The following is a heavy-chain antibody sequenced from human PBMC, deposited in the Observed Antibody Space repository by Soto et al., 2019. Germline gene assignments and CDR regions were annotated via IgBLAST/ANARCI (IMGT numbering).Heavy chain of an antibody. CDR2: TSPYIGDT. CDR1: GYTFTSYG. CDR3: VRERYCMGATCCAGCSDY. D-gene: IGHD2-15*01. Sequence: QVQLVQSGAEVKKPGASLKVSCKTSGYTFTSYGIRWVRQAPGQGLEWMGWTSPYIGDTNYAQMFQGRVTMTTDTPSSTGYMELRSLTSDDTAVYYCVRERYCMGATCCAGCSDYWAQGPLVTFPP. J-gene: IGHJ4*02. V-gene: IGHV1-18*01.